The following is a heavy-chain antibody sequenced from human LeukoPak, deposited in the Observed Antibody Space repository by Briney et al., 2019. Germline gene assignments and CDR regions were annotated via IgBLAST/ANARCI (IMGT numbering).Heavy chain of an antibody. J-gene: IGHJ4*02. Sequence: SETLSLTCTVSGGSISSGGYYWSWIRQHPGKGLEWIGYIYYSGSTYYNPSLKSRVTISVDTSKNQFSLKLSSVTAADTAAYYCARASMVRGVNFDYWGQGTLVSVSS. CDR1: GGSISSGGYY. D-gene: IGHD3-10*01. V-gene: IGHV4-31*03. CDR3: ARASMVRGVNFDY. CDR2: IYYSGST.